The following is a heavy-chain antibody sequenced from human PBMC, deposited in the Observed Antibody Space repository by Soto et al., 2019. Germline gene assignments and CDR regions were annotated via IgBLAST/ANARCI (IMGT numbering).Heavy chain of an antibody. Sequence: QVQLVESGGGVVQPGRSLRLSCVSSGFIFSSYGMHWVRQTPGKGLEWVSLIWYDGSNKYYADSVKGRFTISRDNSKKTPDVQISSLRAEDTAAYYCARGIIDCGFGDYYGLDVWGQGNTVTVFS. CDR3: ARGIIDCGFGDYYGLDV. CDR1: GFIFSSYG. V-gene: IGHV3-33*01. J-gene: IGHJ6*02. D-gene: IGHD3-16*01. CDR2: IWYDGSNK.